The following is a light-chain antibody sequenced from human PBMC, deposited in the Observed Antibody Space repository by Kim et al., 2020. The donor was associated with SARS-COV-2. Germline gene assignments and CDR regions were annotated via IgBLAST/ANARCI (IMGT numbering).Light chain of an antibody. CDR1: QSINNW. J-gene: IGKJ2*01. Sequence: ASVGDRVTISCRASQSINNWLAWYQQKPGKAPQLLIYKASSLESGGHSRFSGSRSATEFTLTISSLQPDDFATYYCQHCYTSSPYTFGQGTKLEI. CDR2: KAS. CDR3: QHCYTSSPYT. V-gene: IGKV1-5*03.